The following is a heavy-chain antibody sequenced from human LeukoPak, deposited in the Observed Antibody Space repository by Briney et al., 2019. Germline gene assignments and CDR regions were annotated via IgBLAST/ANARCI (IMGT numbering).Heavy chain of an antibody. D-gene: IGHD4-11*01. CDR1: RFTISSYA. CDR3: AKDNVLILLTTVINVYYYGMDV. V-gene: IGHV3-23*01. CDR2: ISGSGGST. Sequence: GGSLRLSCAASRFTISSYAMSWGRQAPGKGLEWVSAISGSGGSTYYADSVKGRFTISRDNSKNTLYLQMNSLRAEDTAVYYCAKDNVLILLTTVINVYYYGMDVWGQGTTVTVSS. J-gene: IGHJ6*02.